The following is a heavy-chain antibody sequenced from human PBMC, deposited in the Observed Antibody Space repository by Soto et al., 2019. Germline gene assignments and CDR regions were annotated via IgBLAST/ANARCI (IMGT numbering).Heavy chain of an antibody. CDR3: AIIPLVREGIIKPHDGMDV. V-gene: IGHV1-69*01. CDR1: GGTFSSYA. CDR2: IIPLVVTA. Sequence: QVQLVQSGAEVKKPGSSVKVSCKASGGTFSSYAISWVRQAPGQGLEWMGGIIPLVVTANYAQKLQGRVTITADESTSKAYMELSGLKSEDTAVYYCAIIPLVREGIIKPHDGMDVWGQGTTVTVSS. J-gene: IGHJ6*02. D-gene: IGHD3-10*01.